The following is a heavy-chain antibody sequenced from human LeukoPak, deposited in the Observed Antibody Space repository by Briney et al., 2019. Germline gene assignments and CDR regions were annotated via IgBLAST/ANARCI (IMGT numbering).Heavy chain of an antibody. Sequence: WVRQAPGKGLEWVSYISSSSSITYYADSVKGRFTISRDNAKNSLYLQMNRLRGEDTAVYYCTVSFDYWGQGTLVTVSS. CDR2: ISSSSSIT. J-gene: IGHJ4*02. D-gene: IGHD5/OR15-5a*01. V-gene: IGHV3-48*01. CDR3: TVSFDY.